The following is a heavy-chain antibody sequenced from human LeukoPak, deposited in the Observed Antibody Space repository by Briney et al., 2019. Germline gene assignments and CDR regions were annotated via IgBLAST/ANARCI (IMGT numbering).Heavy chain of an antibody. CDR3: ARGGAGHDLYYYYYYMDV. CDR2: TYYRSKWYN. CDR1: GDSVSSNSAA. Sequence: SQTLSLTCAISGDSVSSNSAAWNWIRQSPSRGLEWLGRTYYRSKWYNDYAVSVKSRITINPDTSKNQFSLQLNSVTPEDTAVYYCARGGAGHDLYYYYYYMDVWGKGTTVTVSS. V-gene: IGHV6-1*01. J-gene: IGHJ6*03. D-gene: IGHD5-12*01.